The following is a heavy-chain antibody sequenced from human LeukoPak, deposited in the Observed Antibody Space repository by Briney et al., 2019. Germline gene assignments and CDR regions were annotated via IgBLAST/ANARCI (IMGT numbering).Heavy chain of an antibody. D-gene: IGHD4-11*01. CDR2: MNPNSGNT. CDR1: GYTFTSYD. Sequence: GASVKVSCKASGYTFTSYDINWVRQATGQGLEWMGWMNPNSGNTGYAQKFQGRVTMTRNTSISTAYMELSSLRSEDTAVYYCALRVDYYYYYYGMDVWGQGTTVTVSS. V-gene: IGHV1-8*01. CDR3: ALRVDYYYYYYGMDV. J-gene: IGHJ6*02.